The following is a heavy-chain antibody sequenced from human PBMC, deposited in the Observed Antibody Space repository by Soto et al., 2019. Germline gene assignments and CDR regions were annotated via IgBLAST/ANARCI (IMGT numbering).Heavy chain of an antibody. V-gene: IGHV4-59*08. Sequence: SETLSLPCTVSGGSISSYYWSWIRQPPGKGLEWIGYIYYSGSTNYNPSLKSRVTISVDTSKNQFSLKLSSVTAADTAVYYCARHGYSGYATSAFDIWGQGTMVTVSS. CDR2: IYYSGST. J-gene: IGHJ3*02. D-gene: IGHD5-12*01. CDR3: ARHGYSGYATSAFDI. CDR1: GGSISSYY.